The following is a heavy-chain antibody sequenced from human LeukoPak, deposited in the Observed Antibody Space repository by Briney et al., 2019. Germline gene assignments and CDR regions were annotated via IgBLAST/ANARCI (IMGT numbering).Heavy chain of an antibody. CDR1: GGSISSYY. Sequence: SSETLSLTCTVSGGSISSYYWSWIRQPPGKGLEWIGYIYHSGSTKYNPSLKSRVTISVDTSKNQFSLKLSSVTAADTAVYYCARDGYSGNDGLWGQGTLVTVSS. CDR3: ARDGYSGNDGL. D-gene: IGHD5-12*01. J-gene: IGHJ4*02. CDR2: IYHSGST. V-gene: IGHV4-59*01.